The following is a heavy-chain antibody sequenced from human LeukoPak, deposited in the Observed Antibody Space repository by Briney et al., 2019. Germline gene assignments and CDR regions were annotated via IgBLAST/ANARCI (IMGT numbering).Heavy chain of an antibody. CDR1: GGSIGSSRYS. Sequence: SETLSLTCTVSGGSIGSSRYSWGWIPQPPGKGLEWIGTIYYSGSTYYNPSLKSRVTISVDTSKNQFSLRLSSVTAADTAVYYCARVGFGGYSYGYVDFWGQGTLVTVSS. J-gene: IGHJ4*02. CDR3: ARVGFGGYSYGYVDF. V-gene: IGHV4-39*01. CDR2: IYYSGST. D-gene: IGHD5-18*01.